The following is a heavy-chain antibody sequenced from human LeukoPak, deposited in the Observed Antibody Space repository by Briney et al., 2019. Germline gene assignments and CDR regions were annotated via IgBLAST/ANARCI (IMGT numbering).Heavy chain of an antibody. J-gene: IGHJ4*02. CDR3: ARWRGAQSEFEY. D-gene: IGHD3-3*01. CDR1: GFTFSAYW. V-gene: IGHV3-7*01. Sequence: GGSLRLSCTASGFTFSAYWMTWVRQAPGKGLEFVANIKGDGGQKEYVDSVKGRFTISRDNAKNSLYLQMISLRAEDTAVYYCARWRGAQSEFEYWGQGTLVTVSS. CDR2: IKGDGGQK.